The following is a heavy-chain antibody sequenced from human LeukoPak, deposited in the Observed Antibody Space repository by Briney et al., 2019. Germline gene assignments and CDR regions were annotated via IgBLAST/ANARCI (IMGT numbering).Heavy chain of an antibody. Sequence: GGSLRLSCVASEFIFSNYWMSWVRQAPGKGLEWVANIKQDESDNEYVDSVKGRFTISRDNAKNSLYLQMNSLRAEDTAVYYCSRDPYSSGGYGAFDMWGQGTMVTVSS. D-gene: IGHD2-15*01. CDR1: EFIFSNYW. J-gene: IGHJ3*02. V-gene: IGHV3-7*01. CDR3: SRDPYSSGGYGAFDM. CDR2: IKQDESDN.